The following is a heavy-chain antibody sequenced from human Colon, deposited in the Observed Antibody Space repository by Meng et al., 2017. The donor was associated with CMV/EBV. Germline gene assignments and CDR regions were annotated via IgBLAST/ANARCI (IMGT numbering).Heavy chain of an antibody. J-gene: IGHJ4*01. CDR2: VSQDGRT. CDR3: ASSSGWWRIDY. Sequence: VQLQESGPRLVTPSGTLSLTCAVSGLSVSNDYWWTWVRQAPGKGLEWIGEVSQDGRTNSSPSLKSRLSMSVDKSKNQFSLNLRSVTAADTASYFCASSSGWWRIDYWGHGTLVTVSS. D-gene: IGHD6-19*01. CDR1: GLSVSNDYW. V-gene: IGHV4-4*02.